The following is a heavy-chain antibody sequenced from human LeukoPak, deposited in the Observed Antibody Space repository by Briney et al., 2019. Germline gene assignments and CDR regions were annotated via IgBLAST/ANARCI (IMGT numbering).Heavy chain of an antibody. V-gene: IGHV3-11*01. D-gene: IGHD3-22*01. J-gene: IGHJ4*02. CDR2: ISSSGSTI. CDR1: GFTFSDSY. Sequence: GGSLRLSCAASGFTFSDSYMSWIRQAPGKGLEYISYISSSGSTIYYADSVKGRFTLSRDNAKNSLSLEMNSLRAEDTAVYYCARVRLTYDSRGLRYYFDYWGQGTLVTVSS. CDR3: ARVRLTYDSRGLRYYFDY.